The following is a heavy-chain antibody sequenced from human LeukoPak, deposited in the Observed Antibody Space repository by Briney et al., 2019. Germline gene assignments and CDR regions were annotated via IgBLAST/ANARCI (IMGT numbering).Heavy chain of an antibody. J-gene: IGHJ4*02. CDR3: ARGSYGSAKGKIDY. D-gene: IGHD3-10*01. V-gene: IGHV1-2*02. CDR2: INPNSGGT. Sequence: GASVKVSCKASGYTFTSYDINWVRQAPGQGLEWMGWINPNSGGTNYAQKFQGRVTMTRDTSISTAYMELSRLRSDDTAVYYCARGSYGSAKGKIDYWGQGTLVTVSS. CDR1: GYTFTSYD.